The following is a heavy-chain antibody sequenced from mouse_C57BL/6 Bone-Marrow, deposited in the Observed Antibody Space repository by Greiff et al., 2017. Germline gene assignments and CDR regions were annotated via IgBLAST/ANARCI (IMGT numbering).Heavy chain of an antibody. J-gene: IGHJ1*03. Sequence: EVQLQQSGAELVKPGASVKLSCTASGFNIKDYYMHWVKQRPEQGLEWIGRIDPEDGETKYAPKFQGKATITVDTSSNAAYLPLSSLTSEDTAVYYCAGLHLLQRYFDVWGTGTTVTVSS. CDR1: GFNIKDYY. CDR2: IDPEDGET. CDR3: AGLHLLQRYFDV. V-gene: IGHV14-2*01. D-gene: IGHD1-1*01.